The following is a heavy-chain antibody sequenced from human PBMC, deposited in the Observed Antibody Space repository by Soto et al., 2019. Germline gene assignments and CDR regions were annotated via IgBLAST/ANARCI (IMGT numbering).Heavy chain of an antibody. Sequence: PGGSLRLSCAASGFTFSTYTMHWVRQAPGKGLEWVAVISYDGSNKYYADSVKGRFTISRDNSKNTLYLQMNSLRAEDTALYYCATGNHDFCSGYYFDYWGQGT. CDR3: ATGNHDFCSGYYFDY. CDR2: ISYDGSNK. V-gene: IGHV3-30-3*01. D-gene: IGHD3-3*01. CDR1: GFTFSTYT. J-gene: IGHJ4*02.